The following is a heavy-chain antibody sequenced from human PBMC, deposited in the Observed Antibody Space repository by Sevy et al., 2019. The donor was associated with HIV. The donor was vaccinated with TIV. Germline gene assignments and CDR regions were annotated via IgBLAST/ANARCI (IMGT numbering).Heavy chain of an antibody. CDR3: ARHGAVQLAFGMDV. CDR2: FYDSGRT. V-gene: IGHV4-61*03. J-gene: IGHJ6*02. CDR1: GGSVSSGRYY. D-gene: IGHD1-1*01. Sequence: LSLTCTVSGGSVSSGRYYWSWIRQPPGKGLEWIGYFYDSGRTKYNPSLKSRVTIAVDRSKNLFSLKLTSVTAADTAVYYCARHGAVQLAFGMDVWGQGTRVTVSS.